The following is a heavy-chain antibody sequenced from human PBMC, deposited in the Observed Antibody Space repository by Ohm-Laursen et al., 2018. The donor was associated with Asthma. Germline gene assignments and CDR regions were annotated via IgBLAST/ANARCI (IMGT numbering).Heavy chain of an antibody. J-gene: IGHJ3*01. V-gene: IGHV3-23*01. CDR1: GFTFSRYA. CDR2: LSGTVNST. CDR3: AKDEYSTTLGVGAFDF. D-gene: IGHD6-13*01. Sequence: SLRLSCTASGFTFSRYAMSWVRQAPGKGLEWVSTLSGTVNSTYYADSVRGRFTISRDNSNNMLYLHMNSLRADDTAVYYCAKDEYSTTLGVGAFDFWGQGTMVTVSS.